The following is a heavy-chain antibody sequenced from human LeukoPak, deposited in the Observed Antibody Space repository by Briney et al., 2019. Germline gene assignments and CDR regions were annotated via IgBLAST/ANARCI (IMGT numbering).Heavy chain of an antibody. V-gene: IGHV4-59*11. J-gene: IGHJ2*01. Sequence: SETLSLTCTVSGGSISSHYWSWIRQPPGKGLEWIGYIYYSGSTNYNPSLKSRVTISVDTSKNQFSLKLSSVTAADTAVYYCARDSGYYDSSALWYFDLWGRGTLVTVSS. CDR3: ARDSGYYDSSALWYFDL. D-gene: IGHD3-22*01. CDR1: GGSISSHY. CDR2: IYYSGST.